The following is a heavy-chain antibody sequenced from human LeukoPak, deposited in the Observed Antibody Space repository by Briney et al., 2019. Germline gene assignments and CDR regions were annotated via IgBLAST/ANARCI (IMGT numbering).Heavy chain of an antibody. D-gene: IGHD3-3*01. V-gene: IGHV3-11*04. CDR1: GFTFSDYY. Sequence: GGSLRLSCAASGFTFSDYYMSCIRQAPGKGLEWVSYISSSGSTIYYADSVKRRFTISRDNAKNSLYLQMNSLRAEDTAVYYCARVPYYDFWSGVNWGQGTLVTVSS. J-gene: IGHJ4*02. CDR3: ARVPYYDFWSGVN. CDR2: ISSSGSTI.